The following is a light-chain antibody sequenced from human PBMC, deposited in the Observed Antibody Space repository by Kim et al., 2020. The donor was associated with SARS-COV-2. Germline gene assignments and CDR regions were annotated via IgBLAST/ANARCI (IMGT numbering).Light chain of an antibody. CDR1: QNVLLSSNNVNY. J-gene: IGKJ1*01. CDR3: QQYYASPWT. V-gene: IGKV4-1*01. CDR2: WAS. Sequence: ATINCKYSQNVLLSSNNVNYLAWYQQKPGQPPKLLVYWASTRESGVPDRFSGSGSGTDFTLTISSLQAEDVAVYYCQQYYASPWTFGQGTKVDIK.